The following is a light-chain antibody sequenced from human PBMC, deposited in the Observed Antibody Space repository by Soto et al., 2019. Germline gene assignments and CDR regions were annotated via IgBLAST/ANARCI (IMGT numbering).Light chain of an antibody. CDR1: ESVSSN. J-gene: IGKJ2*01. V-gene: IGKV3-15*01. Sequence: EIVLPQSPATLSVSPGDRATLSCRASESVSSNVAWYQQKPGQTPRLLIYGASSRATGVPPRFSGSRSGTEFTLTISSLQSEDFAVYYCQQYFNWPPYTLGQGTKVDI. CDR2: GAS. CDR3: QQYFNWPPYT.